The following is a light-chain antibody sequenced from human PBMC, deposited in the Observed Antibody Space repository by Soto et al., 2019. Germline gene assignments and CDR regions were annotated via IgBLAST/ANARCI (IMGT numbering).Light chain of an antibody. V-gene: IGLV1-40*01. Sequence: SVLTQPPSVSGAPGQRVSISCTGSRSNIGARYDVHWYQQLPGTAPKLLIFNNNNRPSGVPDRFSGSKSGTSASLAITGLQAEDEGDYYCQSYDRSLTVVFGGGTKLTVL. CDR2: NNN. J-gene: IGLJ2*01. CDR1: RSNIGARYD. CDR3: QSYDRSLTVV.